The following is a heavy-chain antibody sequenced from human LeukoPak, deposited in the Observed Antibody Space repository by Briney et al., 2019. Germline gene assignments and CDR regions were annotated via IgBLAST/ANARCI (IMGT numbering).Heavy chain of an antibody. CDR2: IDKKDKGYATAT. D-gene: IGHD1-26*01. CDR3: TRDSGTYNWFDP. V-gene: IGHV3-73*01. CDR1: GFTFSGSA. J-gene: IGHJ5*02. Sequence: GGSLKLSRAASGFTFSGSAIHWVRQSSGKGLEWVGQIDKKDKGYATATAYAASVKGRFTISRDDSINTAYLQMKSLKTEDTALYYCTRDSGTYNWFDPWGQGTLVTVSS.